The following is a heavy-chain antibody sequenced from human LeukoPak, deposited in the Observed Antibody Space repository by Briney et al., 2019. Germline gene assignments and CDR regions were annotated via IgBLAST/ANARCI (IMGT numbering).Heavy chain of an antibody. J-gene: IGHJ4*02. D-gene: IGHD3-22*01. CDR2: ISGTDGTT. CDR3: AKALYDSGAYSFDY. Sequence: PGGSLRLSCAASGFTFSSYAMTWVRQAPGEGLERVSAISGTDGTTYYADSVKGRFTISRDNSKNTLYLQMNSLRAEDTALYYCAKALYDSGAYSFDYWGQGTLVTVSS. V-gene: IGHV3-23*01. CDR1: GFTFSSYA.